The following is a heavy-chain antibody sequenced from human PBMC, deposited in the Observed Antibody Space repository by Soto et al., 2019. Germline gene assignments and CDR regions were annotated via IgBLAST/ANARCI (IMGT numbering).Heavy chain of an antibody. CDR2: INWNGGST. V-gene: IGHV3-20*01. CDR1: GFTFDDYG. CDR3: ARLRYFDWYSIPGPWFDP. J-gene: IGHJ5*02. Sequence: AGGSLRLSCAASGFTFDDYGMSWVRQAPGKGLEWVSGINWNGGSTGYADSVKGRFTISRDNAKNSLYLQMNSLRAEDTALYHCARLRYFDWYSIPGPWFDPWGQGTLVTVSS. D-gene: IGHD3-9*01.